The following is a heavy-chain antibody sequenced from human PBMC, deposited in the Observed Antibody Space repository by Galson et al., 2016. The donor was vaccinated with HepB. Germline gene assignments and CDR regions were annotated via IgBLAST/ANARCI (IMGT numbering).Heavy chain of an antibody. CDR2: IYHSGST. V-gene: IGHV4-31*03. Sequence: TLSLTCTVSGGSISSGGYYWSWIRQHPGKGLEWIGYIYHSGSTYYNPSLKSRVSISVDTSKNQFSLRLSSVTAADTAVYYWARDRSSGSGNFGYWGRGTLVTVSS. D-gene: IGHD3-10*01. CDR1: GGSISSGGYY. J-gene: IGHJ4*02. CDR3: ARDRSSGSGNFGY.